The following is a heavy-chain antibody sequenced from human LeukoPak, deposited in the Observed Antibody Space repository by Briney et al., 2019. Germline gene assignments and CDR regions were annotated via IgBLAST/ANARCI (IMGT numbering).Heavy chain of an antibody. CDR2: IYTRGST. CDR3: AREEPDYYGSGSHRDY. Sequence: SETLSLTCTVSGGSISSYYWSWIRQPAGKGLEWIWCIYTRGSTNYNLSLKSRVTMSVDTSKNQFSLKLSSVTAADTAVYYCAREEPDYYGSGSHRDYWGPGTLVTVSS. D-gene: IGHD3-10*01. V-gene: IGHV4-4*07. J-gene: IGHJ4*02. CDR1: GGSISSYY.